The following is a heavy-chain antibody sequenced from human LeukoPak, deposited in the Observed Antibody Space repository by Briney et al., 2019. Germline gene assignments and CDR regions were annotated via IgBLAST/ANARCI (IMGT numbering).Heavy chain of an antibody. J-gene: IGHJ6*03. CDR3: ARVYPTRFLEWSFMDV. D-gene: IGHD3-3*01. Sequence: SVKVSCKASGGTFSSYAISWVRQAPGQGLEWMGRIIPILGIANYAQKFQGRVTITADKSTSTAYMELSSLRSEDTAVYYCARVYPTRFLEWSFMDVWGKGTTVTVSS. CDR1: GGTFSSYA. CDR2: IIPILGIA. V-gene: IGHV1-69*04.